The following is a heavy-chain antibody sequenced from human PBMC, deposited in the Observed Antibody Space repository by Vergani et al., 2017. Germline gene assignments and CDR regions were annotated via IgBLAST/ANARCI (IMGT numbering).Heavy chain of an antibody. Sequence: QVQLVQSGAEVKKPGASVKASCKASGYTFTSYAMHWVRQAPGQRLEWMGWINAGNGNTKYSQKFQGRVTITRDTSASTAYMELSSLRSEDTAVYYCARDYGGNLPGYWGQGTLVTVSS. J-gene: IGHJ4*02. CDR1: GYTFTSYA. V-gene: IGHV1-3*01. CDR3: ARDYGGNLPGY. D-gene: IGHD4-23*01. CDR2: INAGNGNT.